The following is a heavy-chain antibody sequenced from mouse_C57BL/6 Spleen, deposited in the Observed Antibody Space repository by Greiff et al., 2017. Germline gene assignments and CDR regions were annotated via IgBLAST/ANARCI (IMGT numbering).Heavy chain of an antibody. CDR2: ISSGSSTI. D-gene: IGHD1-1*01. CDR3: ARPVYYYGSSYFDY. V-gene: IGHV5-17*01. CDR1: GFTFSDYG. Sequence: EVKLVESGGGLVKPGGSLKLSCAASGFTFSDYGLHWVRQAPEKGLEWVAYISSGSSTIYYAAPVKGRFTISRDNAKNTLFLQMTSRRSYDTAMYYWARPVYYYGSSYFDYWGQGTTLTVSS. J-gene: IGHJ2*01.